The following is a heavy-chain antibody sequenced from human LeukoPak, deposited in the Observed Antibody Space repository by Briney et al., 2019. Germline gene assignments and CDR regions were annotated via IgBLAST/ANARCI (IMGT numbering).Heavy chain of an antibody. J-gene: IGHJ4*02. D-gene: IGHD4-17*01. Sequence: ASVKVSCKASGYTFTKYFLHWVRQAPGQGLEWMGWINPNDGGTLYAQKFQGRVTMTTDTSIATAYMEMSTLTSDDTAVYYCARDDYGDLQYFENWGQGTLVTVSS. CDR2: INPNDGGT. CDR1: GYTFTKYF. V-gene: IGHV1-2*02. CDR3: ARDDYGDLQYFEN.